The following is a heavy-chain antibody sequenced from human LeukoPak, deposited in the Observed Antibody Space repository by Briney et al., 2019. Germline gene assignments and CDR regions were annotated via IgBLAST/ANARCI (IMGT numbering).Heavy chain of an antibody. J-gene: IGHJ4*02. V-gene: IGHV1-2*02. D-gene: IGHD3-9*01. CDR2: INPNSGGT. CDR3: ARDGGYDILTGYYRY. CDR1: GYTFTGYY. Sequence: KVSCKASGYTFTGYYMHWVRQAPGQGLEWMGWINPNSGGTNYAQKFQGRVTMTRDTSISTAYVELSRLRSDDTAVYYCARDGGYDILTGYYRYWGQGALVTVSS.